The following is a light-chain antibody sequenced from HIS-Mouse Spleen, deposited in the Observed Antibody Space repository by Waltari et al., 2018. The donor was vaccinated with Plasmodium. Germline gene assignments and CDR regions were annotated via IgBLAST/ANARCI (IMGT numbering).Light chain of an antibody. V-gene: IGLV2-11*01. Sequence: SALTQPRSLSGYPGQSVAISCTGNSSDFGGYKYVSCYQQHTGKAPKLMIDAVSNRPSGVPDRFSGSKSGNTASLTSSGLQAEDEADYYCCSYAGSYTLVFGGGTKLTVL. J-gene: IGLJ2*01. CDR1: SSDFGGYKY. CDR2: AVS. CDR3: CSYAGSYTLV.